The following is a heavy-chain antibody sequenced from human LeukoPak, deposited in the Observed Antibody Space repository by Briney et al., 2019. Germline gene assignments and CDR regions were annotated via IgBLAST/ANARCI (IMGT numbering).Heavy chain of an antibody. CDR3: ARLRRIYCSSASCYQYYFDY. CDR2: INHSGST. CDR1: GGSFSGYY. V-gene: IGHV4-34*01. Sequence: SETLSLTCAVYGGSFSGYYWSWIRQPPGKGLEWIGEINHSGSTNYNPSLKSRVTISVDTSKNQFSLKLSSVTAADTAVYYCARLRRIYCSSASCYQYYFDYWGQGTLVTVSS. D-gene: IGHD2-2*01. J-gene: IGHJ4*02.